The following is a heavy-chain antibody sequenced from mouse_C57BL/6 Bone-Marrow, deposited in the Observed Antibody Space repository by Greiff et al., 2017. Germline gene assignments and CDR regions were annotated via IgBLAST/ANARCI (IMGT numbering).Heavy chain of an antibody. CDR1: GYTFTSYW. V-gene: IGHV1-64*01. CDR3: ARSGTTVVATHY. Sequence: QVQLQQPGAELVKPGASVKLSCKASGYTFTSYWMHWVKQRPGQGLEWIGMIHPNSGSTNYNEKFKSKATLTVDKSSSTAYMQLSSLTSEDSAVYYCARSGTTVVATHYWGQGTTLTVAS. J-gene: IGHJ2*01. CDR2: IHPNSGST. D-gene: IGHD1-1*01.